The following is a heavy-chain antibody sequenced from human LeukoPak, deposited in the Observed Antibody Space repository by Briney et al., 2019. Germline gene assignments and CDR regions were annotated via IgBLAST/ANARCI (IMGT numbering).Heavy chain of an antibody. D-gene: IGHD5-18*01. CDR2: LRGDGET. Sequence: QPGGSLTLSCAASGFIFSSYAMSWVRLAPARGLEWVSSLRGDGETFYIDSVRGRFTLSRDEARNTVYLHMNNLRVEDTAVYFCAKASWVTRADAVLWGQGTLVTVSS. CDR3: AKASWVTRADAVL. J-gene: IGHJ4*02. V-gene: IGHV3-23*01. CDR1: GFIFSSYA.